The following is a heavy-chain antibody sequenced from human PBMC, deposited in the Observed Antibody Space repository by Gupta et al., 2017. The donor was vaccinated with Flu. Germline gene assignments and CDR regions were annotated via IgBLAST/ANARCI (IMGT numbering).Heavy chain of an antibody. CDR2: INPVDGNT. CDR1: GYAFARYA. D-gene: IGHD2-8*01. J-gene: IGHJ4*02. V-gene: IGHV1-3*01. Sequence: QVQVVQSGAEVKKPGASLRVSCKTSGYAFARYALYWVRQAPGQRLEWMGRINPVDGNTKYSERFQGRSTMTRDTPASAVYMELSGLKSEDTDGYYCARGAAYCSNDVGAWGSYFEYWGQGTLITVSS. CDR3: ARGAAYCSNDVGAWGSYFEY.